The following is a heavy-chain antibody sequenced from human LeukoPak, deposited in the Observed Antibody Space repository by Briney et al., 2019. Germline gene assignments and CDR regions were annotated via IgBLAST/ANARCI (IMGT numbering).Heavy chain of an antibody. CDR1: GYTFSGTGWY. V-gene: IGHV1-2*02. CDR2: IHPNNGDT. Sequence: ASVKVSCKASGYTFSGTGWYLYWLRQAPGQGLECMGWIHPNNGDTAYTQKFEGRVAMTRDTSISTAYMELRRLRPDDTAVYFCARDGPAQMVDLDYWGQGTLVTVSS. CDR3: ARDGPAQMVDLDY. J-gene: IGHJ4*02. D-gene: IGHD3-10*01.